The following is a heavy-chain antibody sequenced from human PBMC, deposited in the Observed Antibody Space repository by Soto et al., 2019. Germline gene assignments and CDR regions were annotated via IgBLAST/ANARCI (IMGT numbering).Heavy chain of an antibody. V-gene: IGHV6-1*01. CDR3: ARGGLISVAAEFDS. CDR1: GDSVSSYSTA. CDR2: TYYRSKWYD. Sequence: SQTLSLTCAISGDSVSSYSTAWNWIRQSPSGGLEWLGRTYYRSKWYDDYGLSVKSRITISPDTSTNQFSLHLNSVTPEDTAIYYCARGGLISVAAEFDSWGQGTLVTVS. D-gene: IGHD6-19*01. J-gene: IGHJ4*02.